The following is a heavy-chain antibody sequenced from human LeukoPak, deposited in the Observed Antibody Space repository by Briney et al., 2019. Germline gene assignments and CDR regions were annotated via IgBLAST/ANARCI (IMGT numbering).Heavy chain of an antibody. D-gene: IGHD1-26*01. Sequence: PSETLSLTCSVSGGSIRNYYWTWIRQPPGRGLEWIGYIYFNGITNYNPSLKSRLTLSVDTSKNQFSLKLSSVTAADTAVYYCARDREVGFYFDYWGQGTLVTVSS. CDR3: ARDREVGFYFDY. J-gene: IGHJ4*02. CDR2: IYFNGIT. V-gene: IGHV4-59*01. CDR1: GGSIRNYY.